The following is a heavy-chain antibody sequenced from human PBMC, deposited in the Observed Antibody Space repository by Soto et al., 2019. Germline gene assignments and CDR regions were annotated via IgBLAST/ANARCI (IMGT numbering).Heavy chain of an antibody. CDR2: IKHDGSEK. CDR3: ARGGSWGPDF. CDR1: GFTFSDFW. Sequence: EVQLVESGGDLVQPGGSLRLSCAASGFTFSDFWMSWVRQAPGKGLDWVANIKHDGSEKYYVDSVEGRFTISGDNTKDSLYLQMNSLRAEDTAVYYCARGGSWGPDFWGQGTLVTVSS. D-gene: IGHD2-15*01. J-gene: IGHJ4*02. V-gene: IGHV3-7*01.